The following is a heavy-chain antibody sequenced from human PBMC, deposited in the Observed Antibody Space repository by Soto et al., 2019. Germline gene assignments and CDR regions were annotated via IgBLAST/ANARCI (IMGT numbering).Heavy chain of an antibody. CDR3: ARNRPSYYYGSGSLTAENYYYYGIDV. CDR1: GDTFSSYA. J-gene: IGHJ6*02. V-gene: IGHV1-69*06. CDR2: IIPIVGTA. D-gene: IGHD3-10*01. Sequence: QVQLVQSGAEVKRPGSSVKVSCKASGDTFSSYAISGVRQAPGQGLEWMGGIIPIVGTANYAQKFQGRVTITADKSTSTAYMELSSLRSEDTAVYYCARNRPSYYYGSGSLTAENYYYYGIDVWGQGTTVTVSS.